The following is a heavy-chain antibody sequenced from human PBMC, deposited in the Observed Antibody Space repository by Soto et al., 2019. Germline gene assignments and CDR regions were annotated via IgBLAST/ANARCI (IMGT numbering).Heavy chain of an antibody. CDR3: ARGRAAGYYDSSGPFDY. D-gene: IGHD3-22*01. CDR1: GYTFTSYG. Sequence: ASVKVSCKASGYTFTSYGISWVRQAPGQGLEWMGWISAYNGNTNYAQKLQGRVTMTTDTSTSTAYMELRSLRSDDTAVYYCARGRAAGYYDSSGPFDYWGQGTLVTVSS. CDR2: ISAYNGNT. J-gene: IGHJ4*02. V-gene: IGHV1-18*01.